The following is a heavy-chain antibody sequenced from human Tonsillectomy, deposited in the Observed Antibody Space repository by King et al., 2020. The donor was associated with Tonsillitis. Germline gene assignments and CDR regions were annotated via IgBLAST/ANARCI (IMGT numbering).Heavy chain of an antibody. V-gene: IGHV3-30*18. Sequence: VQLVESGGGVVQPGRSLRLSCAASGFTFSSYGMHWVRQAPGKGLEWVAVISCDGSDKYFADSVKGRFTISRDNSKNTLYLQMNSLRADDTAVYYCAKDVGPYSLYYFDYWGQGSLVTVSS. CDR2: ISCDGSDK. CDR3: AKDVGPYSLYYFDY. J-gene: IGHJ4*02. CDR1: GFTFSSYG. D-gene: IGHD2-21*01.